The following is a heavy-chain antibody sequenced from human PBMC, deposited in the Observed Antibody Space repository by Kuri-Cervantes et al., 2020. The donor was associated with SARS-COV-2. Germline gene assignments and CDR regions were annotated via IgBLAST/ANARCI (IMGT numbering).Heavy chain of an antibody. D-gene: IGHD3-9*01. V-gene: IGHV3-48*02. CDR1: GFTFSSYS. J-gene: IGHJ4*02. Sequence: GGSLRLSCAASGFTFSSYSMNWVRQAPGKGLEWVSYISGSSSTIYYADSVKGRFTISRDNAKNSLYLQMNSLRDEDTAVYYCARTYYDILTGYCPFDYWGQGTLVTVSS. CDR3: ARTYYDILTGYCPFDY. CDR2: ISGSSSTI.